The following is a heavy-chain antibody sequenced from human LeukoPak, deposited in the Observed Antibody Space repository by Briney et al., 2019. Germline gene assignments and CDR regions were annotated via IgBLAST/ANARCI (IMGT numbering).Heavy chain of an antibody. CDR2: IIPILGIA. CDR3: ARDPLPYYYGSGSYRDNNWFDP. D-gene: IGHD3-10*01. J-gene: IGHJ5*02. V-gene: IGHV1-69*04. CDR1: GGTFSSYA. Sequence: ASVKVSCTASGGTFSSYAISWVRQAPGQGLEWMGRIIPILGIANYAQKFQGRVTITADKSTSTAYMELSSLRSEDTAVYYCARDPLPYYYGSGSYRDNNWFDPWGQGTLVTVSS.